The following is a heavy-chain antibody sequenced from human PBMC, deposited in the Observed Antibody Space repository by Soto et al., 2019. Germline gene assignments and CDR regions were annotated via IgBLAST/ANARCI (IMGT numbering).Heavy chain of an antibody. Sequence: GGSLRLSCAASGFTFSSYAMSWVRQAPGKGLEWVSAISGSGGSTYYADSVKGWFTISRDNSKNTLYLQMNSLRAEDTAVYYCVKDMGGYCSGGSCSGFEYWGQGTLVTVSS. CDR3: VKDMGGYCSGGSCSGFEY. D-gene: IGHD2-15*01. V-gene: IGHV3-23*01. CDR2: ISGSGGST. CDR1: GFTFSSYA. J-gene: IGHJ4*02.